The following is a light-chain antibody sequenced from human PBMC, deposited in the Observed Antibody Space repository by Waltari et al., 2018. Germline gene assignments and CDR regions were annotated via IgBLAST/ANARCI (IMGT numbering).Light chain of an antibody. J-gene: IGLJ2*01. Sequence: QSALTQPASVSGSPVQSITISCSGTYNDVETYNLVSWYQHSPGKAPKLLIYEVNRRPSGVSNRFSGSKSVNTASLTISGLQAEDEADYYCCSYARAGTLLFGGGTKLTVL. CDR2: EVN. CDR1: YNDVETYNL. V-gene: IGLV2-23*02. CDR3: CSYARAGTLL.